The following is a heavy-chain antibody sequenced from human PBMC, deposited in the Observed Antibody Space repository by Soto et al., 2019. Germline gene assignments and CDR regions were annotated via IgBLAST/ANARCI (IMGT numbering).Heavy chain of an antibody. D-gene: IGHD5-18*01. CDR1: GYTFTSYA. J-gene: IGHJ6*02. V-gene: IGHV1-3*01. Sequence: ASVKVSCKASGYTFTSYAMHWLRQAPGQRLEWMAWINAGNGNTTYSQKFQGRVTITRDTSASTAYMELSSLRSEDTAVYYCACIFSGGYSYGFYYYGMDVWGQGTTVTVSS. CDR3: ACIFSGGYSYGFYYYGMDV. CDR2: INAGNGNT.